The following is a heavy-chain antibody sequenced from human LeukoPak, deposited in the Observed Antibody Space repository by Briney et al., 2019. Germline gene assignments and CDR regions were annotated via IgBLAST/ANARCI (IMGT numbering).Heavy chain of an antibody. D-gene: IGHD1-26*01. Sequence: GGSLRLSCSASGFTFISYGMNWVRQAPGKGLEWLSYISSSSGTMFYADSVKGRFTISRDNAKNSLYLQMNSLRAEDTAVYYCARSRGSYFYFDYWGQGTLVTVSS. V-gene: IGHV3-48*01. CDR1: GFTFISYG. J-gene: IGHJ4*02. CDR2: ISSSSGTM. CDR3: ARSRGSYFYFDY.